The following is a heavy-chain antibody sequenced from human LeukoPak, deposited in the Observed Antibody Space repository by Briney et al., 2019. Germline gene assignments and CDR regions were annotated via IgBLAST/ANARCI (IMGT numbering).Heavy chain of an antibody. CDR2: INPSGGST. CDR1: GYTFTSYY. J-gene: IGHJ4*02. CDR3: ARHPYSGSYHFDY. Sequence: ASVKVSCKASGYTFTSYYMHWVRQAPGQGLEWMGIINPSGGSTSYAQKFQGRVTMTRDTSTSTAYMELSRLTSDDTAVYYCARHPYSGSYHFDYWGQGTLVTVSS. D-gene: IGHD1-26*01. V-gene: IGHV1-46*01.